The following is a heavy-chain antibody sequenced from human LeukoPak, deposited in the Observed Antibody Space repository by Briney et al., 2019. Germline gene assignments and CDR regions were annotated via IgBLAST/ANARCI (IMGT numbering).Heavy chain of an antibody. D-gene: IGHD4-23*01. V-gene: IGHV3-7*01. CDR3: ARDSTVVSFFYYYGMDV. CDR1: GFTFSSYW. Sequence: PGGSLRLSCAASGFTFSSYWMSWVRQAPGKGLEWVANIKQDGSEKYYVDSVKGRFTISRDNAKNSLYLQMNSLRAEDTAVYYCARDSTVVSFFYYYGMDVWGQGTTVTVSS. CDR2: IKQDGSEK. J-gene: IGHJ6*02.